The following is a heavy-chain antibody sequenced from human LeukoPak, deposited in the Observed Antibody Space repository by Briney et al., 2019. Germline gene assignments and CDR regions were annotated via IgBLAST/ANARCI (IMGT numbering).Heavy chain of an antibody. V-gene: IGHV4-59*01. CDR2: IYYSGST. CDR1: GGSISNYY. J-gene: IGHJ6*02. CDR3: ARVGGTNYYYYGMDV. Sequence: SETLSLTCTVSGGSISNYYWSWIRQPPGKGLEWIGYIYYSGSTNYNPSLKSRVTISVDTSKNQFSLKLSSVTAADTAVYYCARVGGTNYYYYGMDVWGQGTTVTVSS. D-gene: IGHD1-26*01.